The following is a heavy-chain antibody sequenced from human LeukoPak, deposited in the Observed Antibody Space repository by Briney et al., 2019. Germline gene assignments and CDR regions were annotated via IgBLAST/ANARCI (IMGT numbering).Heavy chain of an antibody. D-gene: IGHD6-6*01. CDR3: ARDVSSIAARGYFQH. CDR1: GYTFTSYY. CDR2: INPSGGST. Sequence: ASVKVSCKASGYTFTSYYMHWVRQATGQGLEWMGIINPSGGSTSYAQKFQGRVTMTRDTSTSTVYMELSSLRSEDTAVYYCARDVSSIAARGYFQHWGQGTLVTVSS. V-gene: IGHV1-46*01. J-gene: IGHJ1*01.